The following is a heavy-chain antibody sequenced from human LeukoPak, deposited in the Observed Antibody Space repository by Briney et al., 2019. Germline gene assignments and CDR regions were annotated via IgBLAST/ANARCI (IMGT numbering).Heavy chain of an antibody. Sequence: ASVKVSCKASGYXFTGYYIHWVRQAPGQGLEWMVWINPNSGGTNYAQKFQGRVTMTRDTSISTAYMELSRLRSDDTAVYYCARHIAARTPYYFDYWGQGTLVTVSS. J-gene: IGHJ4*02. D-gene: IGHD6-6*01. CDR3: ARHIAARTPYYFDY. V-gene: IGHV1-2*02. CDR2: INPNSGGT. CDR1: GYXFTGYY.